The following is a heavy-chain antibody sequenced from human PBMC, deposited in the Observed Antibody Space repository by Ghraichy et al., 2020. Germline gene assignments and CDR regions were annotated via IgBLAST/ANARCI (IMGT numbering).Heavy chain of an antibody. CDR1: HYTFTTYG. CDR2: ISAHSGNT. Sequence: ASVKVSCKASHYTFTTYGISWVRQAPGQGLEWMGWISAHSGNTNYAQKFQGRVTMTADTSTSTAYMELRSLRTDDTAVYYCARTFVNAPVWFDYWGQGTLVTVSS. J-gene: IGHJ4*02. CDR3: ARTFVNAPVWFDY. D-gene: IGHD2/OR15-2a*01. V-gene: IGHV1-18*01.